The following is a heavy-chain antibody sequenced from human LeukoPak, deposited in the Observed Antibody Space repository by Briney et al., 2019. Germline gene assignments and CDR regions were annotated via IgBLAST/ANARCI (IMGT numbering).Heavy chain of an antibody. D-gene: IGHD6-13*01. CDR1: GGSISSYY. CDR3: ARSRGYFDY. CDR2: IYYSGST. V-gene: IGHV4-59*01. J-gene: IGHJ4*02. Sequence: SETLSLTCTVSGGSISSYYWSWIRQPPGKGLEWIGYIYYSGSTNYNPSLKSRVTISVDTSKNQFSLKLSSVTDADTALYYCARSRGYFDYWGQGTLVTVSS.